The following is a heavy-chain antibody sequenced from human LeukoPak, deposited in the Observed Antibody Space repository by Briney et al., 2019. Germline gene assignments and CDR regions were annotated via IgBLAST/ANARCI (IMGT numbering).Heavy chain of an antibody. CDR1: GYTFTSYD. CDR2: MNPNSGNT. V-gene: IGHV1-8*01. CDR3: AVGWLSRYYFDY. D-gene: IGHD3-22*01. J-gene: IGHJ4*02. Sequence: ASVKVSCKASGYTFTSYDIIWVRQATGQGLEWMGWMNPNSGNTGYAQKFQGRVTMTRNTSISTAYMELSSLRSEDTAVYYCAVGWLSRYYFDYWGQGTLVTVSS.